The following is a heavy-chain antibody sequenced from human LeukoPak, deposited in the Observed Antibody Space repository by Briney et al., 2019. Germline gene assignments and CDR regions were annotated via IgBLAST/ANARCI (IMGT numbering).Heavy chain of an antibody. Sequence: PSETLSLTCTVSGYSISTNYYWAWIRHSPGTGLERIGSVYHNGENYYNPSLKSRVIMSVDTSKNACSLRLTSVTAADTAVYYCVTPRSWELSDMAVWGKGTTVIVSS. CDR1: GYSISTNYY. D-gene: IGHD1-26*01. J-gene: IGHJ6*03. V-gene: IGHV4-38-2*02. CDR2: VYHNGEN. CDR3: VTPRSWELSDMAV.